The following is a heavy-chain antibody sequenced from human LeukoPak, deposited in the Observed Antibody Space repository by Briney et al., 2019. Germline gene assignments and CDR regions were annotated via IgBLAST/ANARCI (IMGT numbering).Heavy chain of an antibody. CDR2: IYYSGST. CDR3: ARRGSSWSTIDY. D-gene: IGHD6-13*01. Sequence: SETLSLTCTVSGDSVSSYFWSWIRQPPGKGLEWIGHIYYSGSTNYNPSLKSRVTISVDTSENQFSLKLNSVTAADTAVYYCARRGSSWSTIDYWGQGTLVTVAS. J-gene: IGHJ4*02. CDR1: GDSVSSYF. V-gene: IGHV4-59*08.